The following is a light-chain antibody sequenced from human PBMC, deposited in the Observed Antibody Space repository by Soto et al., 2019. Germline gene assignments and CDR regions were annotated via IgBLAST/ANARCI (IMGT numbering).Light chain of an antibody. Sequence: DIQMTQSPSTLSASVGDRVTITCRASQSIDYWLAWYQQKPGKAPNLLIYKASSLQSGVPSRFSGSGSGTEFTLTISSLQPDDFATYYRQQYKSWTFGQGTKVETK. CDR3: QQYKSWT. V-gene: IGKV1-5*03. J-gene: IGKJ1*01. CDR2: KAS. CDR1: QSIDYW.